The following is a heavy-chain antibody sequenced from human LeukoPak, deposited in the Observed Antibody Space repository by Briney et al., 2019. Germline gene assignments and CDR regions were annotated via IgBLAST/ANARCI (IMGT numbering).Heavy chain of an antibody. CDR1: GYSFSDKY. Sequence: SVKVSCKASGYSFSDKYMHWVRQAPGQGLEWMGGINPNSGGTNYAQKFQGRVTMTTDTSMSTAYMELSRLTPDDTAVYYCARAGGRSWFDPWGQGTLVTVSS. CDR3: ARAGGRSWFDP. CDR2: INPNSGGT. J-gene: IGHJ5*02. V-gene: IGHV1-2*02.